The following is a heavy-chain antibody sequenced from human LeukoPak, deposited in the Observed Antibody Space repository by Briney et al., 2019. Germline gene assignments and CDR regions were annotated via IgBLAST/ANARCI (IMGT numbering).Heavy chain of an antibody. J-gene: IGHJ6*02. Sequence: PSETLSLTCTVSGGSISSYYWSWIRQPPGKGLEWIGYIYYSGSTNYNPSHKSRVTISVDTSKNQFSLKLSSVTAADTAVYYCARVGEAAAGSDANYYYGMDVWGQGTTVTVSS. CDR3: ARVGEAAAGSDANYYYGMDV. D-gene: IGHD6-13*01. CDR1: GGSISSYY. V-gene: IGHV4-59*01. CDR2: IYYSGST.